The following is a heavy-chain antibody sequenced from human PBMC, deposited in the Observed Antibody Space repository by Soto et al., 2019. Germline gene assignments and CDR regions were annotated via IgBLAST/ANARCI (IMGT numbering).Heavy chain of an antibody. Sequence: SVKVSCKASGGTFSSYTISWVRQAPGQGLEWMGRIIPILGIANYAQKFQGRVTITADKSTSTAYMGMSSLRSEDTAVYFFSVHKHYYDSSGYYYFDYWGQGTLVTVSS. CDR3: SVHKHYYDSSGYYYFDY. V-gene: IGHV1-69*02. D-gene: IGHD3-22*01. CDR1: GGTFSSYT. CDR2: IIPILGIA. J-gene: IGHJ4*02.